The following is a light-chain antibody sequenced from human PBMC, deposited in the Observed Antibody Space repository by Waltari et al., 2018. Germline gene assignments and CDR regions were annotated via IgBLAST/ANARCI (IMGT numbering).Light chain of an antibody. CDR3: LLLYTGAQVWV. Sequence: QTVVTQEPSLTVSPGGTVTLTCASSTGAVTSGYYPNWFQKKPGQAPRALIYTTSHKDLWTPGRVSGSLLGGKAALTLSGVQPEDEADYYCLLLYTGAQVWVFGGGTKLTVL. CDR2: TTS. J-gene: IGLJ2*01. CDR1: TGAVTSGYY. V-gene: IGLV7-43*01.